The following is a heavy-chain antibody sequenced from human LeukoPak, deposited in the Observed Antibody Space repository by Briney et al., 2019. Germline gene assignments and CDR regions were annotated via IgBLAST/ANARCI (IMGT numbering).Heavy chain of an antibody. CDR3: ARVRAYANFVGSFDL. V-gene: IGHV4-4*07. J-gene: IGHJ2*01. Sequence: SETLSLTCTVSGGSISRHYWSWIRHPAGKTLEWLGRIWTTGTTAYNPSYKSRLSMSMDKSQNQFSLKLTSITAADTAVYYCARVRAYANFVGSFDLWGRGALVTASS. D-gene: IGHD1-26*01. CDR2: IWTTGTT. CDR1: GGSISRHY.